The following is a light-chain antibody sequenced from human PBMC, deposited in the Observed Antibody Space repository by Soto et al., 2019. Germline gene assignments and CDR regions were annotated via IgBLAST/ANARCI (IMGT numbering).Light chain of an antibody. CDR3: QQRLSYPIT. V-gene: IGKV1-9*01. CDR2: AAS. Sequence: DIQLTQSPSFLSASVGDRVTITCRASQGISSYLAWYQQKPGKAPKLLIYAASTLQSGVPLRFSGSGSGTSFTLTIRSLQPEDFATYYCQQRLSYPITFGQGTRLEIK. CDR1: QGISSY. J-gene: IGKJ5*01.